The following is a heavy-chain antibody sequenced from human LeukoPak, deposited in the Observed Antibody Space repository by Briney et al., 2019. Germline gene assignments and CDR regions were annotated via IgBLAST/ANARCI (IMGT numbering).Heavy chain of an antibody. CDR2: MNPNSGNT. V-gene: IGHV1-8*01. D-gene: IGHD5-18*01. Sequence: ASVKVSCKASGYTFTSYVINWVRQATGQGLEWMGWMNPNSGNTGYAQKFQGRVTMTRNTSISTAYMELSSLRSEDTAVYYCARGWIQLWSHYYYGMDVWGQGTTVTVSS. J-gene: IGHJ6*02. CDR3: ARGWIQLWSHYYYGMDV. CDR1: GYTFTSYV.